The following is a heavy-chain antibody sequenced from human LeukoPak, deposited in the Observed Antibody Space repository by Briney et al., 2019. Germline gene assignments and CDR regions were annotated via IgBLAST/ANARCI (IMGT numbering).Heavy chain of an antibody. J-gene: IGHJ6*03. D-gene: IGHD6-13*01. CDR2: INPNSGGT. CDR3: ARPMGGIAAAGRISYYYYYMDV. Sequence: ASVKVSCKASGYTFTGYYMHWVRQAPGQGLEWMGWINPNSGGTNYAQKFQGRVTMTRDTSISTAYMELSRLRSDDTAVYYCARPMGGIAAAGRISYYYYYMDVWGKGTTVTVSS. CDR1: GYTFTGYY. V-gene: IGHV1-2*02.